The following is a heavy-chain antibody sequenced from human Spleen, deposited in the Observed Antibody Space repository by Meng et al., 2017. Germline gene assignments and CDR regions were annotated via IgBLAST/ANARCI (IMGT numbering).Heavy chain of an antibody. CDR2: IIPIYGTA. V-gene: IGHV1-69*06. Sequence: VELGAEVKKPGSSVKVPCKASGGTFSSYAISWVRQAPGQGLEWMGGIIPIYGTANYAQKFQGRVTITADKSTSTAYMELSSLRSEDTAVYYCARIYCSSTSCYNWFDPWGQGTLVTVSS. CDR3: ARIYCSSTSCYNWFDP. CDR1: GGTFSSYA. J-gene: IGHJ5*02. D-gene: IGHD2-2*01.